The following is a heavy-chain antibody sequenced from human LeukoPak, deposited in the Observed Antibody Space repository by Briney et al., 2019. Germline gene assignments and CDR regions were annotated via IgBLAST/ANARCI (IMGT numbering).Heavy chain of an antibody. D-gene: IGHD6-19*01. CDR1: GFTFSSYT. Sequence: GGSLRLSCAASGFTFSSYTMNWVRQTPGKGLEWVSSISYSSSISYADSVKGRFTISRDTARNSLYLQMNSLRADDTAVYYCARGAGIDYWGQGTLVTVSP. V-gene: IGHV3-21*01. CDR3: ARGAGIDY. J-gene: IGHJ4*02. CDR2: ISYSSSI.